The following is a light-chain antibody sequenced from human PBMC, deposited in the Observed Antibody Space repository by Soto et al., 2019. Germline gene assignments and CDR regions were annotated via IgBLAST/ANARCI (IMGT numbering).Light chain of an antibody. Sequence: EIVMTQSPATLSVSPGEGATLSCGASQSVSSSYLAWYQHKPGQAPRFLIYGASTRATGIPDRFSGSGSGTDFTLTISRLEPEDFAVYYCQQYATSPTTFGQGTKV. CDR2: GAS. J-gene: IGKJ1*01. CDR1: QSVSSSY. V-gene: IGKV3-20*01. CDR3: QQYATSPTT.